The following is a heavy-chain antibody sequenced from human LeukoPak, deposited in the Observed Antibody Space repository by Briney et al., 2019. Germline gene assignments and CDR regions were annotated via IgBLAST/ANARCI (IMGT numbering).Heavy chain of an antibody. CDR1: GGSFSGYY. CDR3: ARGRITIFGVVSSNYGMDV. D-gene: IGHD3-3*01. Sequence: SETLSLTCAVYGGSFSGYYWSWIRQPPGKGLGWIGEINHSGSTNYNPSLKSRVTISVDTSKNQFSLKLSSVTAADTAVYYCARGRITIFGVVSSNYGMDVWGQGTTVTVSS. V-gene: IGHV4-34*01. J-gene: IGHJ6*02. CDR2: INHSGST.